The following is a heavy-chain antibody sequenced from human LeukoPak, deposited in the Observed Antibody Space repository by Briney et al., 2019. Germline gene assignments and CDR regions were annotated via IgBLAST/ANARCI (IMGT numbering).Heavy chain of an antibody. V-gene: IGHV3-21*01. CDR3: ARGSDSGSYDYFDY. CDR2: ISSSSSYI. Sequence: GGSLRLSCAASGFTFSSYSMNWVRQAPGKGLEWVSSISSSSSYIYYADSVKGRFTISRDNAKNSLYLQMNSLRAEDTAVYYCARGSDSGSYDYFDYWGQGTLVTVSS. D-gene: IGHD3-10*01. CDR1: GFTFSSYS. J-gene: IGHJ4*02.